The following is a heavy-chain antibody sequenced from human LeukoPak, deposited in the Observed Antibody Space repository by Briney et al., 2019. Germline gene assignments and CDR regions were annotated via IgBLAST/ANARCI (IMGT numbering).Heavy chain of an antibody. CDR1: GFSFSDAW. V-gene: IGHV3-15*07. CDR2: IRSKADGGTP. CDR3: TTRSPARYCSDGACYSSADY. J-gene: IGHJ4*02. Sequence: GGSLRLSCAASGFSFSDAWMNWVRQAPGKGLEWVGHIRSKADGGTPDYIAPVKGRFTISRDDSKDTLYLQMNSPNTEDTAMYYCTTRSPARYCSDGACYSSADYWGQGTLVTVSS. D-gene: IGHD2-15*01.